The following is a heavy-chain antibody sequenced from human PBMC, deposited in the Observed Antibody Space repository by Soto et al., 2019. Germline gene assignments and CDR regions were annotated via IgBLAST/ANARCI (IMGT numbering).Heavy chain of an antibody. V-gene: IGHV4-34*01. J-gene: IGHJ5*02. D-gene: IGHD6-13*01. CDR3: ARYLSGIAAAGTDNSLNWFDP. CDR2: INHSGST. Sequence: PSETLSLTCAVYGGSFSGYYWSWIRQPPGKGLEWIGEINHSGSTNYNPSLKSRVTISVDTSKNQFSLKLSSVTAADTAVYYCARYLSGIAAAGTDNSLNWFDPWGQGTLVTVSS. CDR1: GGSFSGYY.